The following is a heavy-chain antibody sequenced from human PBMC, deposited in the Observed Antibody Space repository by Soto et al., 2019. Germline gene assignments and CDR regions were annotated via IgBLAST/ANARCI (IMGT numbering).Heavy chain of an antibody. CDR2: ISGTGYNT. J-gene: IGHJ4*02. Sequence: VQLLESGGGLVQPGGSLRLSCAASGFTFSNYVMTWVRQAPGEGLEWVSGISGTGYNTFYVDSVKGRFTISRDNSKNTVYPQMNSLTAEYAAVHYCTESDFSWRENSNDFFDYWGQGTLVTVSS. CDR3: TESDFSWRENSNDFFDY. V-gene: IGHV3-23*01. D-gene: IGHD3-3*01. CDR1: GFTFSNYV.